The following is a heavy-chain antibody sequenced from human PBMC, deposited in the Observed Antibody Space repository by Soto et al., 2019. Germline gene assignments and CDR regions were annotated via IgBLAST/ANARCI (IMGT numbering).Heavy chain of an antibody. CDR2: ISSSSSYI. D-gene: IGHD2-8*01. J-gene: IGHJ4*02. CDR3: ARAREYCTNDVCYTGDGDY. V-gene: IGHV3-21*01. Sequence: EVQLVESGGGLVKPGGSLRLSCAASGFTFSSYSMNWVRQAPGKGLEWVSSISSSSSYIYYADSVKGRFTISRDNAKNSLYLQINSLRAEDTAVYYCARAREYCTNDVCYTGDGDYWGQGTLVTVSS. CDR1: GFTFSSYS.